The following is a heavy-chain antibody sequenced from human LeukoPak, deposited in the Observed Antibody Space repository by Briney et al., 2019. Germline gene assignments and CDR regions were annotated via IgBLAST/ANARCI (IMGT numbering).Heavy chain of an antibody. Sequence: KASETLSLTCTVSGGSIRSYYWGWIRQPPGKGLEWVGHSHYSGTTNYNPSLRSRVTISADTPKNQVSLKLSSATAADTAVYYCARMRGVAVAGYWDFDLWGRGALVTVSS. CDR2: SHYSGTT. V-gene: IGHV4-59*01. J-gene: IGHJ2*01. CDR1: GGSIRSYY. CDR3: ARMRGVAVAGYWDFDL. D-gene: IGHD6-19*01.